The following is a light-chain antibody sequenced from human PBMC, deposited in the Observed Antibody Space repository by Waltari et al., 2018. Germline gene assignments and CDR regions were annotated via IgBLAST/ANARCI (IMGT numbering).Light chain of an antibody. CDR3: QHYLRLPVT. Sequence: EIVLTQSPDTLSLSLGERATLACRASQGVSRALTWYQQKPGQAPRLLIHGASTRATGIPDRFSGSGSGTDFSLTISRLEPDDFAVYYCQHYLRLPVTFGQGTTVEI. J-gene: IGKJ1*01. V-gene: IGKV3-20*01. CDR2: GAS. CDR1: QGVSRA.